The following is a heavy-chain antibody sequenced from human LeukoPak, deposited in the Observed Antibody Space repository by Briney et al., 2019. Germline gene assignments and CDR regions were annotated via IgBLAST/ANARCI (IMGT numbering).Heavy chain of an antibody. J-gene: IGHJ4*02. CDR2: INAYNGDT. CDR1: NYTFTSYG. V-gene: IGHV1-18*01. Sequence: ASVKVSCKASNYTFTSYGISWVRQAPGQGLEWMAWINAYNGDTNYAQKFQGRVTLTTDTSTSTAYMEPRSPRSDDTAVYYCARDGSGVWFDYWGQGTLVTVSS. CDR3: ARDGSGVWFDY. D-gene: IGHD3-10*01.